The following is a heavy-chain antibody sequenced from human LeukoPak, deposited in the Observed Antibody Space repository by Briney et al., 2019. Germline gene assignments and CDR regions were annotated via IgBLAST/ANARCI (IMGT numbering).Heavy chain of an antibody. CDR3: ARDYGDYGRAYYYYYMDV. D-gene: IGHD4-17*01. J-gene: IGHJ6*03. Sequence: SETLSLTCTVSGVSISSSSYYWGWLRQPPGKGLEWIGSIYYSGSTYYNPSLKSRVTISVDTSKNQFSLKLSSVTAADTAVYYCARDYGDYGRAYYYYYMDVWGKGTTVTVSS. V-gene: IGHV4-39*07. CDR1: GVSISSSSYY. CDR2: IYYSGST.